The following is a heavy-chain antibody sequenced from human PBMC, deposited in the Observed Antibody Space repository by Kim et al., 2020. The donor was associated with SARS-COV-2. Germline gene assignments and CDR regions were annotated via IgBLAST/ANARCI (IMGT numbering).Heavy chain of an antibody. V-gene: IGHV3-48*03. J-gene: IGHJ6*03. CDR2: ISSSGSTI. Sequence: GGSLRLSCAASGFTFSSYEMNWVRQAPGKGLEWVSYISSSGSTIYYADSVKGRFTISRDNAKNSLYLQMNSLRAEDTAVYYCARASKEYSSSSPYYYYYMDVWGKGTTVTVSS. D-gene: IGHD6-6*01. CDR3: ARASKEYSSSSPYYYYYMDV. CDR1: GFTFSSYE.